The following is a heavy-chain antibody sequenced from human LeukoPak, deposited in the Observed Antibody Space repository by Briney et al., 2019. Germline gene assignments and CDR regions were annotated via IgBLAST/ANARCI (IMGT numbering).Heavy chain of an antibody. D-gene: IGHD2/OR15-2a*01. CDR3: AGHHPRNTVDF. CDR1: AGSIRSYH. CDR2: IYYTGSS. J-gene: IGHJ4*02. V-gene: IGHV4-59*08. Sequence: PSETLSLTCTVSAGSIRSYHWNWIRQSPGRGLEWIGYIYYTGSSNYSPSLKSRVTMSVDTSKSQFSLKLSSVTAADTAVYYCAGHHPRNTVDFWGQGTLVTVSS.